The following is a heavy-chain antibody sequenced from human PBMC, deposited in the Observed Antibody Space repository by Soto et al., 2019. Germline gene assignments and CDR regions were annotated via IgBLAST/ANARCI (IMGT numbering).Heavy chain of an antibody. Sequence: VQLVESGGGVVQPGRSLRLSCAASGFTFSGYAMHWVRQAPGKGLEWVAVVSHDGRNTHYADSVKGRFTISRDSSKNKVSLEMTSLRAGDTAVYYCAKGRRQWLVSSGFNYWGQAAMVTVSS. J-gene: IGHJ4*02. CDR1: GFTFSGYA. D-gene: IGHD6-19*01. CDR2: VSHDGRNT. V-gene: IGHV3-30*18. CDR3: AKGRRQWLVSSGFNY.